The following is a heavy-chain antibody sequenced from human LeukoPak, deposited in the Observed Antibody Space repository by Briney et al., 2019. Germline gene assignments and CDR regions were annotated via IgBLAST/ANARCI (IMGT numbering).Heavy chain of an antibody. Sequence: SVKVSCKASGGTFSSYAISWVRQAPGQGLEWMGGITPIFGTANYAQKFQGRVTITTDESTSTAYMELSSLRSEDTAVYYCARDVGYCSSTSCPRTYFDYWGQGTLVTVSS. D-gene: IGHD2-2*01. CDR1: GGTFSSYA. J-gene: IGHJ4*02. CDR3: ARDVGYCSSTSCPRTYFDY. CDR2: ITPIFGTA. V-gene: IGHV1-69*05.